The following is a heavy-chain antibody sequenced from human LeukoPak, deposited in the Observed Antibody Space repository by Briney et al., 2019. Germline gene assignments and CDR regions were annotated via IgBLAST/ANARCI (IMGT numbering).Heavy chain of an antibody. J-gene: IGHJ4*02. Sequence: PSETLSLTCTVSGGSISSYYWNWIRQRPGKGLEWIGYIYYSGTTNYNPSLKSRVTISVDTSKNQFSLKLSSVTAADTAVYYCARGVYIAAAQYGYWGQGTLVTVSS. CDR2: IYYSGTT. CDR3: ARGVYIAAAQYGY. CDR1: GGSISSYY. D-gene: IGHD6-13*01. V-gene: IGHV4-59*01.